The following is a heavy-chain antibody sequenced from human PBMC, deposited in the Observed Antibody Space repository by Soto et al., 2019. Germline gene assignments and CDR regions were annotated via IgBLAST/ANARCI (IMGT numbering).Heavy chain of an antibody. CDR2: IIPIFGTA. D-gene: IGHD4-17*01. CDR1: GGTFSSYA. J-gene: IGHJ5*02. Sequence: ASVKVSCKASGGTFSSYAISWVRQAPGQGLEWMGGIIPIFGTANYAQKFQGRVTITADESTSTAYMELSSLRSEDTAVYYCARDRGVYGDYDGNWFDPWGQGTLVTVSS. V-gene: IGHV1-69*13. CDR3: ARDRGVYGDYDGNWFDP.